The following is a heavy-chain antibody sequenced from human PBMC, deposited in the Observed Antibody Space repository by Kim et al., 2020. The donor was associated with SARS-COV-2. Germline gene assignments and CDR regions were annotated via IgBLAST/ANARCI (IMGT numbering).Heavy chain of an antibody. V-gene: IGHV3-15*01. D-gene: IGHD3-3*01. Sequence: GGSLRLSCAAPGFTFSNAWMSWVRQAPGKGLEWVGRIKSKTDGGTTDYAAPVKGRFTISRDDSKNTLYLQMNSLKTEDTAVYYCTTGRFWSGYYHYYYGMDVWGQGTTVTVSS. CDR1: GFTFSNAW. CDR2: IKSKTDGGTT. J-gene: IGHJ6*02. CDR3: TTGRFWSGYYHYYYGMDV.